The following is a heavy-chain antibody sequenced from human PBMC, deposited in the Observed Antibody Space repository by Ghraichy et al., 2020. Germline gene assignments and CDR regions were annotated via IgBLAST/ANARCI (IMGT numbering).Heavy chain of an antibody. D-gene: IGHD4-11*01. V-gene: IGHV3-21*01. J-gene: IGHJ4*02. CDR2: ISSSSRYI. CDR1: GFTFSTYS. CDR3: ARDAARAPVTDIDC. Sequence: GGSLRLSCAASGFTFSTYSMNWVRQAPGKGLEWVSSISSSSRYIYYADSVKGRFTISRDNAKNSLFLQMNSLRAEDTAVYYCARDAARAPVTDIDCWGQGTLVTSPQ.